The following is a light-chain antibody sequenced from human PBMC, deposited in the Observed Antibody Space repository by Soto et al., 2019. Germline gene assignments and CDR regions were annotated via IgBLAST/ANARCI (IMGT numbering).Light chain of an antibody. J-gene: IGKJ1*01. V-gene: IGKV3-15*01. CDR1: QSVSSN. CDR2: GAS. Sequence: EIVMTQSPATLSVSPGERATLSCRASQSVSSNLAWYQQKPGQAPRLLIYGASTRATGIPARFSGSGSGTEFTLTISSLQSEAFAVYYCQQYNNWPPRDAFGQGTKVEIK. CDR3: QQYNNWPPRDA.